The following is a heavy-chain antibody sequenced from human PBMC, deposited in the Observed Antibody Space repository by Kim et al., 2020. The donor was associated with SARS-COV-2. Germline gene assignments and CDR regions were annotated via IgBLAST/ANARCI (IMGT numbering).Heavy chain of an antibody. D-gene: IGHD5-12*01. V-gene: IGHV3-23*01. CDR3: AKTPPPRPPPYGGYGSDY. CDR1: GFTFSSYA. J-gene: IGHJ4*02. Sequence: GGSLRLSCAASGFTFSSYAMSWVRQAPGKGLEWVSAISGSGGSTYYADSVKGRFTISRDNSKNTLYLQMNSLRAEDTAVYYCAKTPPPRPPPYGGYGSDYWGQGTLVTVSS. CDR2: ISGSGGST.